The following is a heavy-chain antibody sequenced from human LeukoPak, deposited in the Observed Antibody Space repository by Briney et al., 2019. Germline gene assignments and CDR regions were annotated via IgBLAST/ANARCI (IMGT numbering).Heavy chain of an antibody. Sequence: PGGSLRLSCGASGFTFRTYWMDWVRQTPGKGLEWVASIDLDGSVKNYVDSVKGRFTISRDNSKNTLYLQMNSLRAEDTAVYYCARDAGGDNGMDVWGQGTTVTVSS. V-gene: IGHV3-7*01. CDR2: IDLDGSVK. CDR1: GFTFRTYW. CDR3: ARDAGGDNGMDV. D-gene: IGHD2-21*02. J-gene: IGHJ6*02.